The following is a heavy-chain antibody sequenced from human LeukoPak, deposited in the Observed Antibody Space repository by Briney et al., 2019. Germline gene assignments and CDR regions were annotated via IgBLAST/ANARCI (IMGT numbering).Heavy chain of an antibody. V-gene: IGHV3-74*01. J-gene: IGHJ4*02. D-gene: IGHD4-17*01. CDR3: VRIATVTTPDY. CDR2: INPDGTTT. Sequence: PGGSLRLSCAASGFTFSSYWMHWVRQPLGKGLVWASRINPDGTTTNYADSVKGRFTISRDNAKNTLYLQMNSLTVEDTALYYCVRIATVTTPDYWGQGTLVTASS. CDR1: GFTFSSYW.